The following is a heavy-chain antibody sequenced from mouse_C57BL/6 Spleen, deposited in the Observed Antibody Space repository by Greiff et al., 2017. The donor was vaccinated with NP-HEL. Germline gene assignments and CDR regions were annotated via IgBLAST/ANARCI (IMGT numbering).Heavy chain of an antibody. CDR3: TRLGRDWYFDV. J-gene: IGHJ1*03. D-gene: IGHD4-1*01. V-gene: IGHV5-9-1*02. CDR2: ISSGGDYI. CDR1: GFTFSSYA. Sequence: EVNVVESGEGLVKPGGSLKLSCAASGFTFSSYAMSWVRQTPEKRLEWVAYISSGGDYIYYADTVKGRFTISRDNARNTLYLQMSSLKSEDTAMYYCTRLGRDWYFDVWGTGTTVTVSS.